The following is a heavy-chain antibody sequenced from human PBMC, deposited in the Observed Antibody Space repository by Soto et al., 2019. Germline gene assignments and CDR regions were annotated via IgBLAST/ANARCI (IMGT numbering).Heavy chain of an antibody. CDR1: EDSITGYY. D-gene: IGHD2-8*02. CDR3: AKCADYWFFDY. CDR2: IYYSGST. V-gene: IGHV4-59*01. J-gene: IGHJ4*02. Sequence: TSEPLSVTCTVCEDSITGYYWSWIRQPPGQGLEWIGYIYYSGSTNSNPSLKSRVAMSVDTSRNQFSLKLTSLTAADTAIYFCAKCADYWFFDYWGQGALVTVSS.